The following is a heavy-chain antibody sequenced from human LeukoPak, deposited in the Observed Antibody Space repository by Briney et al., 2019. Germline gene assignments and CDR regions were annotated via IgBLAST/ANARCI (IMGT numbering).Heavy chain of an antibody. Sequence: GRSLRLSCAASGFTFSDYDMHWLRQAPGKGLEWVTFLSYDGRNKNYAESVKGRFTISRDNSENTLYLQMNSLRAEDTAVYFCARQDIAAAVAFDSWGQGALVTVSS. CDR1: GFTFSDYD. D-gene: IGHD6-13*01. J-gene: IGHJ4*02. CDR2: LSYDGRNK. CDR3: ARQDIAAAVAFDS. V-gene: IGHV3-30*04.